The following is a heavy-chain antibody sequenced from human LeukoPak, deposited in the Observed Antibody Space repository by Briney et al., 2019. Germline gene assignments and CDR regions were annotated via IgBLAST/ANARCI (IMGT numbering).Heavy chain of an antibody. CDR2: IYSGGST. CDR3: ARNMPGERGY. V-gene: IGHV3-53*01. Sequence: PGGSLRLSCAASGFTVSSNYMSWVRQAPGKGLEWVSVIYSGGSTYYADSVKGRFTISRDNSKNTLYLQMNSLRAEDTAVYHCARNMPGERGYWGQGTLVTVSS. J-gene: IGHJ4*02. D-gene: IGHD7-27*01. CDR1: GFTVSSNY.